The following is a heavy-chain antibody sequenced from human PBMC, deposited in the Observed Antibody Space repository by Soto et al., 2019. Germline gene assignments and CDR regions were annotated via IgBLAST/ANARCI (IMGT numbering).Heavy chain of an antibody. CDR1: GGTFSSYA. CDR2: IIPIFGNT. D-gene: IGHD4-17*01. CDR3: ARERSYGMDV. Sequence: ASVKVSCKASGGTFSSYAISWVRQAPGQGLEWMGGIIPIFGNTGYAQKFQGRVTMTRNTSISTAYVELSSLRSEDTAVYYCARERSYGMDVWGQGTTVTVSS. V-gene: IGHV1-8*02. J-gene: IGHJ6*02.